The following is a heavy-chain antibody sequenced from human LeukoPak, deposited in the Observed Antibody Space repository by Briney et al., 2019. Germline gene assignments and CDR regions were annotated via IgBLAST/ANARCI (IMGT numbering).Heavy chain of an antibody. CDR2: FDSENGET. Sequence: GASVNVSCKVSAYTLTELSMHWVRQAPGKGLEWMGGFDSENGETIYAQKFQGRVTMTEDTSTDTAYMELSSLRSEDTAVYYCATWEYSSGPFDYWGQGTLVTVSS. V-gene: IGHV1-24*01. CDR3: ATWEYSSGPFDY. CDR1: AYTLTELS. J-gene: IGHJ4*02. D-gene: IGHD6-19*01.